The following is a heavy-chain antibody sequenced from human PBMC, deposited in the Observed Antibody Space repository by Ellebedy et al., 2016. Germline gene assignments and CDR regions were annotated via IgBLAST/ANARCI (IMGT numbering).Heavy chain of an antibody. Sequence: ASVKVSCKVSGYSLTDLSMHWVRQAPGKGLEWMGGFDPEDGETIYAQKLQGRVTMTEDTSTDTAYMELSSLRSEDTAVYYCATGLLTLMDFDYWGQGTLVTVSS. CDR1: GYSLTDLS. CDR3: ATGLLTLMDFDY. J-gene: IGHJ4*02. D-gene: IGHD3-9*01. CDR2: FDPEDGET. V-gene: IGHV1-24*01.